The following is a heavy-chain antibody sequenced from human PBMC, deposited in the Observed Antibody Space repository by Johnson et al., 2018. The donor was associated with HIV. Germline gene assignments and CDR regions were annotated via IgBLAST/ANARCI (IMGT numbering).Heavy chain of an antibody. Sequence: QVQLVESGGGLVQPGGSLRLSCAASGFTFSSYAMHWVRQAPGKGLEWVAVISYDGSNKYYADSVKGRFTIFRDNSKNTLYLQMNSLRAEDTAVYYCAKSLPGYDAFDIWGQGTMVTVSS. D-gene: IGHD5-12*01. V-gene: IGHV3-30-3*02. CDR2: ISYDGSNK. CDR3: AKSLPGYDAFDI. J-gene: IGHJ3*02. CDR1: GFTFSSYA.